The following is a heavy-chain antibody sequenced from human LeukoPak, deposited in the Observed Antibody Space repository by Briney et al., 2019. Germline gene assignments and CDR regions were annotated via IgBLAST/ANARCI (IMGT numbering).Heavy chain of an antibody. D-gene: IGHD1-26*01. V-gene: IGHV4-4*07. CDR2: LYPSGSS. CDR1: GASISPYY. J-gene: IGHJ4*02. CDR3: ARAHRKVGATTISHFDY. Sequence: SETLSLTCTVSGASISPYYWNWMRQPAGKGLEWIGRLYPSGSSDYNPSLKSRVTISVDTSKNQFSLKLSSVTAADTAVYYCARAHRKVGATTISHFDYWGQGTLVTVSS.